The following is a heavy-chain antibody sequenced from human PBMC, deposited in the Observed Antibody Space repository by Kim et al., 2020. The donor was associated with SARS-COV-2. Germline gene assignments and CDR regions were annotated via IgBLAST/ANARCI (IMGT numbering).Heavy chain of an antibody. J-gene: IGHJ4*02. CDR3: ARGPWHETRAWLES. V-gene: IGHV3-30*01. CDR1: GFSFTGQA. CDR2: ISYDGSQT. Sequence: GGSLRLSCAASGFSFTGQAMFWVRQAPGKGLEWVAGISYDGSQTHYADSIKGRFTISRDTSKNTLHLAMNSLRTEDTAVYYCARGPWHETRAWLESWGQGTLVTVSS. D-gene: IGHD1-1*01.